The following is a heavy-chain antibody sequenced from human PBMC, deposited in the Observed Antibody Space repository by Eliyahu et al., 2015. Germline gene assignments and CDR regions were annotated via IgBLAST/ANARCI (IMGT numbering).Heavy chain of an antibody. J-gene: IGHJ3*02. V-gene: IGHV4-61*02. CDR2: IYTSGST. CDR1: GGSISSGSYS. CDR3: AREYDYVWGSYRFDAFDI. D-gene: IGHD3-16*02. Sequence: VQLQESGPGLVKPSQTLSLTCTVSGGSISSGSYSWSWIRQPAGKGLEWIGRIYTSGSTNYNPSPQSRVTISVDTSKNQFSLKLSSVTAADTAVYYCAREYDYVWGSYRFDAFDIWGQGTMVTVSS.